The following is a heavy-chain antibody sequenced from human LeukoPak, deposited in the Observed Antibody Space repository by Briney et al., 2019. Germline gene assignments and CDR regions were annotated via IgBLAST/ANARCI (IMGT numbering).Heavy chain of an antibody. CDR2: TYYRSKWYN. D-gene: IGHD2-2*01. V-gene: IGHV6-1*01. J-gene: IGHJ5*02. Sequence: SQTLSLTCAISGDSVSSNSAAWNWIRQSPSRGLEWLGRTYYRSKWYNDYAVSVKSRVTINPDTSKNQFSLHLHSVTPEDTAVCYCASAHCSGTSCYFWFDPWGQGTLVTVSS. CDR3: ASAHCSGTSCYFWFDP. CDR1: GDSVSSNSAA.